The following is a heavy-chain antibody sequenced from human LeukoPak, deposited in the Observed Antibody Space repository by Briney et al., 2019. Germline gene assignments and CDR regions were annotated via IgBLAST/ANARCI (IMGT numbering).Heavy chain of an antibody. Sequence: GGSLRLSCAASGFTFSSYGMLWVRQAPGKGLEWVAFIRYDGSNKYYADSVKGRFTISRDNSKNTLYLQMNSLRAEDTAVYYCAKGLTGYYKRAIDYWGQGTLVTVSS. D-gene: IGHD3-9*01. CDR2: IRYDGSNK. CDR3: AKGLTGYYKRAIDY. V-gene: IGHV3-30*02. CDR1: GFTFSSYG. J-gene: IGHJ4*02.